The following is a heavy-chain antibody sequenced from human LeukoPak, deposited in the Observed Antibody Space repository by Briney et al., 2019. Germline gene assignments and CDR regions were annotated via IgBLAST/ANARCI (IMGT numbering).Heavy chain of an antibody. D-gene: IGHD3-22*01. V-gene: IGHV3-33*03. CDR2: IWYDGSNK. CDR1: GFTFSSYG. Sequence: GGSLRLSCAASGFTFSSYGMHWVRQAPGKGLEWVAVIWYDGSNKYYADSVKGRFTISRDNAKNSLYLQMNSLRAEDTALYYCAKDIKELTGYYDSSGYLDAFDIWGQGTMVTVSS. CDR3: AKDIKELTGYYDSSGYLDAFDI. J-gene: IGHJ3*02.